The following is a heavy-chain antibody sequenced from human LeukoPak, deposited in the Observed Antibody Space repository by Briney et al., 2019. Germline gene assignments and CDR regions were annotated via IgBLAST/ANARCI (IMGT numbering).Heavy chain of an antibody. CDR1: GFSFSSYA. V-gene: IGHV3-23*01. Sequence: GGSLRLSCAASGFSFSSYAMSWVRQAPGKGLEWVSGISGNGGSTHYADSVKGRFTISRDNSKNTLYLQMNSLRAEDTAIYYCAKDLGYCSGGNCYGDWYFDLWGRGTMVTVSS. CDR2: ISGNGGST. D-gene: IGHD2-15*01. J-gene: IGHJ2*01. CDR3: AKDLGYCSGGNCYGDWYFDL.